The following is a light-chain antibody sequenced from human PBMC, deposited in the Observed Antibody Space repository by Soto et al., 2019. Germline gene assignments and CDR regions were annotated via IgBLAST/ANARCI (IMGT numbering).Light chain of an antibody. V-gene: IGKV3-20*01. CDR1: QSVTSSN. Sequence: EVVLTQSPGTLSLSPGERATLSCRASQSVTSSNLAWYQQKPGQAPRLLIFGASSRATGIPDRFSGSGSGTDFTLTISRLEPEDFAVYYCQQYGNFPRSFGQGTRLEIK. CDR3: QQYGNFPRS. CDR2: GAS. J-gene: IGKJ5*01.